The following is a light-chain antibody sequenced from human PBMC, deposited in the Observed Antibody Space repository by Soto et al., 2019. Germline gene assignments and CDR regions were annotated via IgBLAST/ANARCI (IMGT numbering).Light chain of an antibody. V-gene: IGKV3D-15*01. CDR3: QQYNTWPPRYT. CDR2: RAS. Sequence: EIVMTQSPATLSVSPGGRATLSCRASQSVSSYLAWYQQRPGQPPRLLIYRASTRATGIPARFSGSGSGTEFDLTISSLQSEDFAVYYCQQYNTWPPRYTFGRGTKLEI. CDR1: QSVSSY. J-gene: IGKJ2*01.